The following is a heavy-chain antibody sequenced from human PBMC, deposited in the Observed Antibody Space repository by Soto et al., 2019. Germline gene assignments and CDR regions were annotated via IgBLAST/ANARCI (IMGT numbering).Heavy chain of an antibody. CDR1: GGSISSYY. V-gene: IGHV4-59*01. Sequence: SETLSLTCTVSGGSISSYYWSWIRQPPGKGLEWIGYIYYSGSTNYNPSLKSRVTILVDTSKNQFSLKLSSVTAADTAVYYCASSLVVTAYDYWGQGTLVTVSS. D-gene: IGHD2-21*02. CDR3: ASSLVVTAYDY. J-gene: IGHJ4*02. CDR2: IYYSGST.